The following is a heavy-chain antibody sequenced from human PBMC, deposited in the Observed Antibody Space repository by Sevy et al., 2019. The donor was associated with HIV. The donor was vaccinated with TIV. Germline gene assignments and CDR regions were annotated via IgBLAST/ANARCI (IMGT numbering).Heavy chain of an antibody. D-gene: IGHD1-26*01. Sequence: ASMKVSCKASGYTFTNYDINWVRQATGQGLEWMGWMNPNSGKTGYAQKFQGRVTMTRNTSISTAYMELSSLGSEDTAVYYCARGPNSGRYRDYYYYYGMDVWGQGTAVTVSS. V-gene: IGHV1-8*01. CDR1: GYTFTNYD. CDR3: ARGPNSGRYRDYYYYYGMDV. J-gene: IGHJ6*02. CDR2: MNPNSGKT.